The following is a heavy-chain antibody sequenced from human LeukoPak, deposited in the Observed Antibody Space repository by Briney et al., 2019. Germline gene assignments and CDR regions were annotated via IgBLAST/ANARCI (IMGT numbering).Heavy chain of an antibody. CDR3: VKQKTYYDILTGSFDY. Sequence: SGGSLRLSCAASGFTVSSNYMSWVRQAPGKGLEWVSVIYSGGSTYYADSVKGRFTISRDNSKNTLYLQMNSLRAEDTAVYYCVKQKTYYDILTGSFDYWGQGTLVTVSS. CDR1: GFTVSSNY. D-gene: IGHD3-9*01. V-gene: IGHV3-53*05. CDR2: IYSGGST. J-gene: IGHJ4*02.